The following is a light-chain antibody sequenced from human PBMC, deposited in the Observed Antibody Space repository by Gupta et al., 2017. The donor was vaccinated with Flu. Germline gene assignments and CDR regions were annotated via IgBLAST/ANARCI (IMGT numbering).Light chain of an antibody. J-gene: IGKJ4*01. Sequence: GERATLSCRASQSSSRSLAWYQQKPGQAPRLLIYDASNRATGIPARFSGSGFGTDFALTISSLEPEDFAVYYCQHRSNWPLTFGGGTKVEIK. V-gene: IGKV3-11*01. CDR1: QSSSRS. CDR3: QHRSNWPLT. CDR2: DAS.